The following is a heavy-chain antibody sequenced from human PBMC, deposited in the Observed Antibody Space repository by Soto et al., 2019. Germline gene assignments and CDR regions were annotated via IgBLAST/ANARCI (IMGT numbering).Heavy chain of an antibody. V-gene: IGHV3-30-3*01. CDR1: GFTFSSYA. J-gene: IGHJ6*02. CDR3: ARTYSSSDYYYGTDV. CDR2: ISYDGSNK. D-gene: IGHD6-6*01. Sequence: GESLRLSCAASGFTFSSYAMHWVRQAPGKGLEWVAVISYDGSNKYYADSVKGRFTISRDNSKNTLYLHMNSLRAEDTAVYYCARTYSSSDYYYGTDVWGQGTTVTVSS.